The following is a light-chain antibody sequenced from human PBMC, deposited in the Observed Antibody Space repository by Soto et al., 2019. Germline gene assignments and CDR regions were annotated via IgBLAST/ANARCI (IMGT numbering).Light chain of an antibody. V-gene: IGKV3-15*01. CDR2: GAS. CDR1: QSVSSN. Sequence: EIVMTQSPATLSVSPGERATLSCRASQSVSSNLAWYKQKPGQAPSLLIYGASTRATGIPARFSGSGSGTEFTLTISSLQSEDFAVYYCQQYNNWPGTFGPGTKVDIK. J-gene: IGKJ3*01. CDR3: QQYNNWPGT.